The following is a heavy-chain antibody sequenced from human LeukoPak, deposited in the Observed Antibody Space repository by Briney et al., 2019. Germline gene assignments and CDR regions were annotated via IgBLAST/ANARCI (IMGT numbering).Heavy chain of an antibody. V-gene: IGHV1-2*02. CDR3: AREVSVAGTMVDD. CDR1: GYTFTAYY. J-gene: IGHJ4*02. Sequence: ASVKVSCKASGYTFTAYYLHWVRQAPGQGLEWMGWINPHSGGTNYAQNFQGRVTMTRDTSITTAYMELPSLTSDDTAVYYSAREVSVAGTMVDDWGQGTLVTVSS. CDR2: INPHSGGT. D-gene: IGHD6-19*01.